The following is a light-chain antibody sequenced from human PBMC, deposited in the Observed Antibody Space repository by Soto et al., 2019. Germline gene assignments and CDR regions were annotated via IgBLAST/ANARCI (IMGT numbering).Light chain of an antibody. J-gene: IGKJ5*01. Sequence: DVVMNQTALSMSVAPGQPASISCKSSQSRLHITGETFLFWYLQKPGQSPQLXXYEVSTRVSGVPDRFSGSGSGTDFTLEISRVETDDFGIYDCMQSTQLPPTFGQGTRLEIK. CDR2: EVS. V-gene: IGKV2D-29*02. CDR1: QSRLHITGETF. CDR3: MQSTQLPPT.